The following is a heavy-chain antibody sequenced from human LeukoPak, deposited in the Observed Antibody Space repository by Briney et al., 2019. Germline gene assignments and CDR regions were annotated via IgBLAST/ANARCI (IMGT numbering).Heavy chain of an antibody. CDR3: ARYSHNYHDNSGYFS. V-gene: IGHV2-5*02. D-gene: IGHD3-22*01. CDR2: IYWDDDK. CDR1: GFSLSTDGLG. Sequence: SGPALVKPTQTLTLTCTFSGFSLSTDGLGVGWIRQPPGKALEWLALIYWDDDKRYSPSLRSRLTIAKGTSENQVVLIVTNMDPVDTATYFCARYSHNYHDNSGYFSWGQGTLVTVSS. J-gene: IGHJ5*02.